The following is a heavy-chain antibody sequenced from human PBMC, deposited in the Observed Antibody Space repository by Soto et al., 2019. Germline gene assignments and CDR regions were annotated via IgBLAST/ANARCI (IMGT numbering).Heavy chain of an antibody. CDR1: GFTFSSYD. Sequence: GGSLRLSCAASGFTFSSYDMHWVRQATGKGLEWVSAIGTAGDTYYPGSVKCRFTISRENAKNSLYLQMNSLRAGDTAVYYCAREGIAAAGDIYYYYYYMDVWGKGTTVTVSS. V-gene: IGHV3-13*01. CDR2: IGTAGDT. J-gene: IGHJ6*03. D-gene: IGHD6-13*01. CDR3: AREGIAAAGDIYYYYYYMDV.